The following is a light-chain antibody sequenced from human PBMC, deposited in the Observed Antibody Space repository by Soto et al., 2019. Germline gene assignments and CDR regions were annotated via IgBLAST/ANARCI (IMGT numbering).Light chain of an antibody. CDR3: SSYSDSSTPVV. CDR1: SSDVGGYNY. V-gene: IGLV2-14*01. Sequence: QSALTQPASVSGSPGQSITISCTGTSSDVGGYNYVSWYQHPPGKAPKLMISEVSNRPSGVAYRFSGSKSGNTASLTISGLQAEDEADYYCSSYSDSSTPVVFGGGTKVTVL. CDR2: EVS. J-gene: IGLJ2*01.